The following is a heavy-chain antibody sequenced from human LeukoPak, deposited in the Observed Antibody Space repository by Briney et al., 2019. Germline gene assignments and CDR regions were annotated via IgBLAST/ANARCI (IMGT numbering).Heavy chain of an antibody. CDR3: ATQGGY. Sequence: PAGSLRLSCVASGLTLSNLWMHWVRQVPGQGLVWVSRLSPDGSKTRYADFVKGRFIISRDNAKNTVYLQLTTLGVDDTAIYYCATQGGYWGQGTLVAVSS. J-gene: IGHJ4*02. CDR1: GLTLSNLW. V-gene: IGHV3-74*01. D-gene: IGHD3-16*01. CDR2: LSPDGSKT.